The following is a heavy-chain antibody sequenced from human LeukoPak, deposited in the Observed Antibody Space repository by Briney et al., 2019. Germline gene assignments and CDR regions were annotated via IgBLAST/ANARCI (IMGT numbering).Heavy chain of an antibody. J-gene: IGHJ5*02. CDR2: ISGSGGST. CDR3: AKATMVRGVIIVPNWFDP. Sequence: PGGSLRLSCAASGFTFSSYAMSWVRQAPGKGLEWVSAISGSGGSTYYADSVKGRFTISRDNSKNTLYLQMNSLRAEDTAVYYCAKATMVRGVIIVPNWFDPWGQGTLVTVSS. V-gene: IGHV3-23*01. CDR1: GFTFSSYA. D-gene: IGHD3-10*01.